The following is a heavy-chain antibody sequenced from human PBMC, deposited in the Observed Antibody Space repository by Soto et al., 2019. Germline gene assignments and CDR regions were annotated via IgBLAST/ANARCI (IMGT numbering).Heavy chain of an antibody. CDR1: GFTFPNYG. V-gene: IGHV3-23*01. D-gene: IGHD3-10*01. CDR3: AKEASVPSFGEFWFFDL. J-gene: IGHJ2*01. CDR2: VSGDGFTA. Sequence: EVQLLESGGGLVQPGGSLRLSCDGSGFTFPNYGMTWVRQAPGQGLEWVSSVSGDGFTAYYADSVKGRVTISRDNSKNTIYVQMTSLRAEDTSVYYCAKEASVPSFGEFWFFDLWGRGTPVTVSS.